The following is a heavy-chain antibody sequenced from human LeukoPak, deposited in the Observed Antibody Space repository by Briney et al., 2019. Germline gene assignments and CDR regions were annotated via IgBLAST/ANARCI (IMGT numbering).Heavy chain of an antibody. V-gene: IGHV3-30*02. CDR2: IRYDGSNK. CDR3: AKESQHYYYDSSVYFDY. Sequence: PAGSLRLSCAASGFTFSSYGMHWVRQAPGKGLEWVAFIRYDGSNKYYADSVKGRFTISRDNSKNTLYLQMNSLRAEDTAVYYCAKESQHYYYDSSVYFDYWGQGTLVTVSS. J-gene: IGHJ4*02. CDR1: GFTFSSYG. D-gene: IGHD3-22*01.